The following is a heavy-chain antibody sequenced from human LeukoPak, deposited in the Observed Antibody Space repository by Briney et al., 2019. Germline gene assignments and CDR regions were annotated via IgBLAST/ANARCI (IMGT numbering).Heavy chain of an antibody. CDR2: IWYEGSNK. CDR1: GFTFNSYG. Sequence: GGSPRLSCAASGFTFNSYGMHWVRQAPGKGLEWVAVIWYEGSNKHYADSVRGRFTISRDNSKNILYLQMNSLRVEDTAVYFCARGEYDILTGYIDHWGHGTLVTVSS. V-gene: IGHV3-33*01. D-gene: IGHD3-9*01. J-gene: IGHJ4*01. CDR3: ARGEYDILTGYIDH.